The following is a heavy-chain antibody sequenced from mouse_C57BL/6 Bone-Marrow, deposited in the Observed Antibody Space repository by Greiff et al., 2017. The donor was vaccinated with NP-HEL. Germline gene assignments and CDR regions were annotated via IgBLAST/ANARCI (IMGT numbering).Heavy chain of an antibody. J-gene: IGHJ1*03. CDR1: GFTFSSYA. CDR3: ARDGYDEGWYFDV. CDR2: ISDGGSYT. D-gene: IGHD2-2*01. Sequence: EVKLMESGGGLVKPGGSLKLSCAASGFTFSSYAMSWVRQTPEKRLEWVATISDGGSYTYYPDNVKGRFTISRDNAKNNLYLQMSHLKSEDTAMYYCARDGYDEGWYFDVWGTGTTVTVSS. V-gene: IGHV5-4*01.